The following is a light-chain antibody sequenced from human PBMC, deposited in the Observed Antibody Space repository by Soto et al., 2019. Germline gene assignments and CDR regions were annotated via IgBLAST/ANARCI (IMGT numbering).Light chain of an antibody. CDR1: SSDVGGYNF. V-gene: IGLV2-11*01. J-gene: IGLJ3*02. Sequence: QSVLTRPRSVSGSPGQSVTISCTGTSSDVGGYNFVSWYQQHPGKAPKLMIYDVNKWPSGVPDRFSGSKSGNTASLTISGLQADDEADYYCCSPAGSYTWVFGGGTKLTVL. CDR3: CSPAGSYTWV. CDR2: DVN.